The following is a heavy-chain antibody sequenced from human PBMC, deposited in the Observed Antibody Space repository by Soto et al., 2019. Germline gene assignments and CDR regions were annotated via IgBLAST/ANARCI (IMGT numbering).Heavy chain of an antibody. CDR2: IWQDGSNR. V-gene: IGHV3-33*01. J-gene: IGHJ4*02. D-gene: IGHD7-27*01. CDR3: VRESNAHFDY. CDR1: GFTFSSYV. Sequence: HPGGSLRLSCAASGFTFSSYVMHWVRQAPGKGLEWVAAIWQDGSNRYYADSVKGRFTISRDNSKNTLYLQMNSLRVEDTAVYYCVRESNAHFDYWGQGTMVTVS.